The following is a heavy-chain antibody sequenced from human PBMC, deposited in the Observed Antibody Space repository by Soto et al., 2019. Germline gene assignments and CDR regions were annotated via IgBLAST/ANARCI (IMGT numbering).Heavy chain of an antibody. CDR1: GFTFSSYW. J-gene: IGHJ5*02. CDR2: IKQDGSEK. CDR3: ARDIPTQQLVPNNWFDP. D-gene: IGHD6-13*01. V-gene: IGHV3-7*01. Sequence: GGSLRLSCAASGFTFSSYWMSWVRQAPGKGLEWVANIKQDGSEKYYVDSVKGRFTISRDNAKNSLYLQMNSLRAEDTAVYYCARDIPTQQLVPNNWFDPWGQGTLVTVS.